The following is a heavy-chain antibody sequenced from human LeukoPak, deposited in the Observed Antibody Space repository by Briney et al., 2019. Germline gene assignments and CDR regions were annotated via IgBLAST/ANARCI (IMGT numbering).Heavy chain of an antibody. CDR2: ISGSGGST. D-gene: IGHD3-22*01. Sequence: GGSLRLSSAASGFTFSSYAMSWVRQAPGKGLEWVSAISGSGGSTYYADSVKGRFTISRDNSKNTLYLQMNSLRAEDTAVYYCAKRGSSGSYPFDYWGQGTLVTVSS. CDR3: AKRGSSGSYPFDY. V-gene: IGHV3-23*01. J-gene: IGHJ4*02. CDR1: GFTFSSYA.